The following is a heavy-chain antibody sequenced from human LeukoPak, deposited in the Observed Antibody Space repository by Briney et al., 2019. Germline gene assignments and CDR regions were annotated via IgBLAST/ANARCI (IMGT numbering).Heavy chain of an antibody. CDR2: IKQDGSEK. CDR3: ARDLTMVRGVHDY. J-gene: IGHJ4*02. Sequence: PGGSLRLSCAASGFTFSSYWMSWVRQAPGKGLEWVANIKQDGSEKYYVDSVKGRFTISRDNAKNSLYLQMNSLRAEDTAVYYCARDLTMVRGVHDYWGQGTLVTVSS. V-gene: IGHV3-7*01. CDR1: GFTFSSYW. D-gene: IGHD3-10*01.